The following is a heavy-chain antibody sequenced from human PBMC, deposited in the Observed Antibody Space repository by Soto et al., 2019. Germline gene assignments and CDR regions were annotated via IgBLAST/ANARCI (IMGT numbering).Heavy chain of an antibody. V-gene: IGHV4-4*02. J-gene: IGHJ4*02. CDR3: ASRDPGTSVDY. D-gene: IGHD1-7*01. Sequence: SETLSLTCAVSGGSFTSNSWWTWVRQPPGQGLEWIGEIYRTGSTNYNPSLKSRVTISLDKSENQFSLKVTSLTAADTAVYYCASRDPGTSVDYWGQGTLVTVSS. CDR2: IYRTGST. CDR1: GGSFTSNSW.